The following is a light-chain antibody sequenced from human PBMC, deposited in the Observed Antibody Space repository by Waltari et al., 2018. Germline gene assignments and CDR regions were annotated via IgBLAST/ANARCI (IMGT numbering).Light chain of an antibody. V-gene: IGLV1-44*01. CDR3: AAWDDSLNDVL. J-gene: IGLJ2*01. Sequence: QRVTISCSGSSSNIGSSTLNWYQQLPGTAPKLLIYTNNQRPSGVPDRFSGSKSGTSASLAISGLQSEDEADYYCAAWDDSLNDVLFGGGTKL. CDR1: SSNIGSST. CDR2: TNN.